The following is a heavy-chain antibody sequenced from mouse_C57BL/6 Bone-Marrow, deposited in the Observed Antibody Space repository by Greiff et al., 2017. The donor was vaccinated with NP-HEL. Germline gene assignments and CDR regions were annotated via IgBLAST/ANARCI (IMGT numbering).Heavy chain of an antibody. J-gene: IGHJ4*01. CDR2: IRLKSDNYAT. CDR1: GFTFSNYW. CDR3: TDDYESAMDY. V-gene: IGHV6-3*01. Sequence: EVQLQQSGGGLVQPGGSMKLSCVASGFTFSNYWMNWVRQSPEKGLEWVAQIRLKSDNYATHYAESVKGRFTISRDDSKSSVYLQMNNLRAEDTGIYYCTDDYESAMDYWGQGTSVTVSS. D-gene: IGHD2-4*01.